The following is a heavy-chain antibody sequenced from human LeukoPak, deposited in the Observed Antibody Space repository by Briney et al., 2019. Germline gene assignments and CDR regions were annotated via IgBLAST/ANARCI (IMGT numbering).Heavy chain of an antibody. CDR2: ISAYNGNT. CDR1: GYTFTSYG. J-gene: IGHJ6*03. D-gene: IGHD1-1*01. CDR3: AREGTTGPVDYYYYYYMDV. V-gene: IGHV1-18*01. Sequence: GASVKVSCKASGYTFTSYGISWVRQAPGQGLEWMGWISAYNGNTNYAQKLQGRVTMTTDTSTSTAYMELRSLRSDDTAVYYCAREGTTGPVDYYYYYYMDVWGKGTTVTVSS.